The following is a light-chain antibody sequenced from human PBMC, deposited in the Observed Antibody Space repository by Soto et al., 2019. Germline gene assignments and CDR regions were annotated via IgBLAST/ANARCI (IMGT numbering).Light chain of an antibody. CDR1: SSNIGAGYD. Sequence: QSALTQPPSVSGAPGQRVTISCTGSSSNIGAGYDVHWYQQLPRTAPKLLIYGNSNRPSGVPDRFSGSKSGTSASLAITGLQAEDEADYYCQSYDSSLSGSNVFGTGTKVTVL. J-gene: IGLJ1*01. V-gene: IGLV1-40*01. CDR3: QSYDSSLSGSNV. CDR2: GNS.